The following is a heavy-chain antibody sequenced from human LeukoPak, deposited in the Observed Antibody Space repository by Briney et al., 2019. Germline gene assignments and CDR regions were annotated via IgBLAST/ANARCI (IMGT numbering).Heavy chain of an antibody. CDR1: GGTFSSYA. D-gene: IGHD3-3*01. J-gene: IGHJ5*02. Sequence: SVKVSCKASGGTFSSYAISWVRQAPGQGLEWMGGIIPIFGTANYAQKFQGRVTITADESTSTAYMELSSLRSEDTAVYYCARETDITIFGVVTSYNWFDPWGQGTLVTVSS. CDR2: IIPIFGTA. V-gene: IGHV1-69*13. CDR3: ARETDITIFGVVTSYNWFDP.